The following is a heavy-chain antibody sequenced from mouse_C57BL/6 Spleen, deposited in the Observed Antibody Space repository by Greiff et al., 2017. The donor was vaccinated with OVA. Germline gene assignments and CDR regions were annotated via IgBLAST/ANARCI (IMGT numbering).Heavy chain of an antibody. V-gene: IGHV1-53*01. CDR2: INPSNGGT. CDR1: GYTFTSYW. J-gene: IGHJ4*01. Sequence: QVQLQQPGTELVKPGASVKLSCKASGYTFTSYWMHWVQQRPGQGLEWIGYINPSNGGTNYNEKFKSKATLTGDKSSSTAYMQLSSLTSEDSAVYYWARGEFTTVVAPYYAMDYWGQGTSVTVSS. D-gene: IGHD1-1*01. CDR3: ARGEFTTVVAPYYAMDY.